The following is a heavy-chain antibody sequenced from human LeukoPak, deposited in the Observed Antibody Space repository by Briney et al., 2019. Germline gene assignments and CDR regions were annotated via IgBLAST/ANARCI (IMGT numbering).Heavy chain of an antibody. J-gene: IGHJ4*02. D-gene: IGHD5-24*01. V-gene: IGHV3-66*01. CDR2: IYSGGST. Sequence: ETLSLTCTVSGGSISSNYMSWVRQAPGKGLEWVSVIYSGGSTYYADSVKGRFTISRDNSKNTLYLQMNSLRAEDTAVYYCARDGTEMATISYWGQGTLVTVSS. CDR3: ARDGTEMATISY. CDR1: GGSISSNY.